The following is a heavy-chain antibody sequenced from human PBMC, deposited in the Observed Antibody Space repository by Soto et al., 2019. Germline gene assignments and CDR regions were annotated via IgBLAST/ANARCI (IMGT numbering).Heavy chain of an antibody. D-gene: IGHD2-15*01. J-gene: IGHJ4*02. CDR3: AKDFRRRLDVRSWWYL. CDR1: GFTFSSYG. V-gene: IGHV3-30*18. Sequence: WVTLRLSCAASGFTFSSYGMHWVRQAPAKGLAWVSVISYDGSNKYYADSVKGRLTISRDHSKNTLYLQMDSLGDEDTAVYYCAKDFRRRLDVRSWWYLWGQGTQVTVFS. CDR2: ISYDGSNK.